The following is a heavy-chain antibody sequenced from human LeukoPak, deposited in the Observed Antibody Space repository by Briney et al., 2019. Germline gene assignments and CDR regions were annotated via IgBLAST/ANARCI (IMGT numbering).Heavy chain of an antibody. J-gene: IGHJ3*02. V-gene: IGHV1-18*01. D-gene: IGHD3-3*01. Sequence: ASVKVSCKASGYTFTSYGISWVRQAPGQGLEWMGWISAYNGNTNYAQKLQGRVTMTTDTSTSTAYMELRSLRSDDTAVYYCARDHSLITIFGVVTPAVAFDIWGQGTMVTVSS. CDR1: GYTFTSYG. CDR3: ARDHSLITIFGVVTPAVAFDI. CDR2: ISAYNGNT.